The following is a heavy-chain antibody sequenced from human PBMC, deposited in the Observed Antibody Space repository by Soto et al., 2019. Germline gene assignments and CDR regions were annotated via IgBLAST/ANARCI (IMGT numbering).Heavy chain of an antibody. V-gene: IGHV3-13*04. Sequence: GVSLRLSCAASGFTFSSYDMHWVRQATGKGLEWVSAIGTAGDTYYPGSVKGRFTISRENAKNSLYLQMNSLRAGDTAVYYCARAVYYHYYGMDVWGQGTTVTVSS. CDR2: IGTAGDT. CDR1: GFTFSSYD. J-gene: IGHJ6*02. CDR3: ARAVYYHYYGMDV.